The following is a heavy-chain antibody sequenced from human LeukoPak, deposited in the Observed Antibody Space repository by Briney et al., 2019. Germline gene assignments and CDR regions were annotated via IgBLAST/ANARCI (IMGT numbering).Heavy chain of an antibody. CDR3: ARDTDYGGDY. D-gene: IGHD4-23*01. J-gene: IGHJ4*02. V-gene: IGHV4-39*07. Sequence: PSETLSLTCTVSGGSISSSSYYWGWIRQPPGKGLEWIGSIYYTGTTYYKSSLKSRVTISVDTSKNQFSLRLNSVTAADTAVYYCARDTDYGGDYWGPGTLVTVSS. CDR2: IYYTGTT. CDR1: GGSISSSSYY.